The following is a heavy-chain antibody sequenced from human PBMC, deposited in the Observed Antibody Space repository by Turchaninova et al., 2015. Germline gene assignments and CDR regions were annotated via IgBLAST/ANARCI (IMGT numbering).Heavy chain of an antibody. Sequence: EMQLLESGGGLIQLGGCLRLPCAASGFTFSSYAMSWVRQAPGKGLEWVSTISGSGGDTNFADSVRGRFTISRDNSKNTLYLQMSSLRAEDTAVYYCAKDRGNFYDIPRFDPWGQGTLVTVSS. CDR2: ISGSGGDT. CDR1: GFTFSSYA. J-gene: IGHJ5*02. CDR3: AKDRGNFYDIPRFDP. V-gene: IGHV3-23*01. D-gene: IGHD3-10*01.